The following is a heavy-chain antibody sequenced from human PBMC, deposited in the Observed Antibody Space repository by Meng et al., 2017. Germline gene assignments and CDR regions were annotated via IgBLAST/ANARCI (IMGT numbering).Heavy chain of an antibody. CDR2: MNPNSGNT. J-gene: IGHJ4*02. D-gene: IGHD3-22*01. Sequence: ASVKVSCKASGYTFTSHDINWVRQATGQGLEWMGWMNPNSGNTGYAQKFQGRVTITSNTSISTAYMKMSSLRSEDTAVYYCARFGKDYYDRDTNFDYWGQGTLVTVSS. CDR1: GYTFTSHD. CDR3: ARFGKDYYDRDTNFDY. V-gene: IGHV1-8*03.